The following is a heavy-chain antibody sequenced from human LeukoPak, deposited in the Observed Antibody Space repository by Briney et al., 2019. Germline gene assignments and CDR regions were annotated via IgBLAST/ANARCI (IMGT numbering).Heavy chain of an antibody. Sequence: SETLSLTCTVSGGSISSYYWSWVRQPPGKGLEGIGYIYYSGSTNYNPSLTSRVTISVDTSKNQFSLKLSSVTAADTAVYYCARDARGIVGATGFDYWGQGTLVTVSS. J-gene: IGHJ4*02. V-gene: IGHV4-59*01. D-gene: IGHD1-26*01. CDR1: GGSISSYY. CDR3: ARDARGIVGATGFDY. CDR2: IYYSGST.